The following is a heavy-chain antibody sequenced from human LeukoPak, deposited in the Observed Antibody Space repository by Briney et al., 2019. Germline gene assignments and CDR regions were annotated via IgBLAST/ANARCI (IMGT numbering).Heavy chain of an antibody. CDR3: ARDRGMATRLHDAFDI. CDR1: GFTVSSNY. D-gene: IGHD5-24*01. Sequence: GGSLRLSCAASGFTVSSNYMSWVRQAPGKGLEWVSSISSSSSYIYYADSVKGRFTISRDNAKNSLYLQMNSLRAEDTAVYYCARDRGMATRLHDAFDIWGQGTMVTVSS. V-gene: IGHV3-21*01. CDR2: ISSSSSYI. J-gene: IGHJ3*02.